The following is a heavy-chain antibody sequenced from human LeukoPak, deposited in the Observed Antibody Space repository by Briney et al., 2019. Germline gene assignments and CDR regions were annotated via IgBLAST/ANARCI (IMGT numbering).Heavy chain of an antibody. CDR3: VRGTNDWTGIDY. D-gene: IGHD2-8*01. Sequence: PSGGSLRLSCAASGFTFSNYWMHWVRQAPGKGLVWVSRINPDGSSTDYADSVKGRFTISRDNARNTLYLQMNSLRVEDTVIYYCVRGTNDWTGIDYWGQGTLVTVSS. CDR1: GFTFSNYW. V-gene: IGHV3-74*01. CDR2: INPDGSST. J-gene: IGHJ4*02.